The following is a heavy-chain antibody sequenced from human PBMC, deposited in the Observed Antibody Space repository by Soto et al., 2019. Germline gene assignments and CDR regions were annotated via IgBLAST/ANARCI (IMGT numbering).Heavy chain of an antibody. CDR1: GGSXXXYY. D-gene: IGHD4-17*01. Sequence: QVQLQQWGAGLLKPSETLSLTCAVYGGSXXXYYWSXVRQSPRKGLEWIGEINHSGSTNYNPSLKSRLTISVDTSKNQFSLKLSXXTXXXTXXXYCVACDYGDYPRYWGQGTLVTVSS. V-gene: IGHV4-34*01. CDR3: VACDYGDYPRY. J-gene: IGHJ4*02. CDR2: INHSGST.